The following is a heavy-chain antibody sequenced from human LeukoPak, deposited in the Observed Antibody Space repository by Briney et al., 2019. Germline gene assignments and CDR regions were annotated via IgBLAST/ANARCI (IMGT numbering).Heavy chain of an antibody. V-gene: IGHV3-23*01. CDR2: ISGSVGTT. CDR3: AKTTPVNDAWFGELFAYGMDA. Sequence: GGSLRLSCAAYGFTFSSYAMNWVSQPPKKGMEWVSAISGSVGTTYYADSVKGRLTISRDNSKNTLYLQMNSLRAEDTAVYYCAKTTPVNDAWFGELFAYGMDAWGQGTTVTVSS. D-gene: IGHD3-10*01. CDR1: GFTFSSYA. J-gene: IGHJ6*02.